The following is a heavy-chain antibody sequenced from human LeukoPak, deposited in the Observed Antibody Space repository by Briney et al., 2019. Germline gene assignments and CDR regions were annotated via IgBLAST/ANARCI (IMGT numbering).Heavy chain of an antibody. J-gene: IGHJ6*03. Sequence: ASVKVSCKGSGYTFTSYYMHWVRQAPGQGLEWMGRSNPNNGDTNIAHKFQGRVTMTRDTSISTAYLELSRLRSDDTAVYYCAGDPRTDSSGYCGSYRYYYMAVWGKGTTVTVSS. D-gene: IGHD3-22*01. CDR2: SNPNNGDT. V-gene: IGHV1-2*06. CDR3: AGDPRTDSSGYCGSYRYYYMAV. CDR1: GYTFTSYY.